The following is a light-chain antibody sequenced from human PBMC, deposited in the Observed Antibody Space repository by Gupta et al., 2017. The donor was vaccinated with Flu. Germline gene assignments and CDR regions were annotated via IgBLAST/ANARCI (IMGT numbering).Light chain of an antibody. CDR2: SNN. CDR1: SSNIGSNT. V-gene: IGLV1-44*01. Sequence: SSSNIGSNTLTWYQQFPGTAPHLVIYSNNQRPSGFPDRFSGSKSGTSAFLAISGLQSEDEADYFCAARDDSLDGPVFGGGTKLTVL. CDR3: AARDDSLDGPV. J-gene: IGLJ2*01.